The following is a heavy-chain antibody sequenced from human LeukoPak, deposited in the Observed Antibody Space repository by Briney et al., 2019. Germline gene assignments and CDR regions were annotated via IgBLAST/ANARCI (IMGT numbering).Heavy chain of an antibody. CDR3: ANAAQYDFWSDPIDY. V-gene: IGHV3-23*01. J-gene: IGHJ4*02. D-gene: IGHD3-3*01. CDR1: RFTFSIYA. Sequence: PGGSLRLSCAASRFTFSIYAMSWVRQAPGKGLEWVSTISGSGDSTYYADPVKGRFTISRDNSKNTLYLQMNSLRAEDTAVYYCANAAQYDFWSDPIDYWGQGTLVTVSS. CDR2: ISGSGDST.